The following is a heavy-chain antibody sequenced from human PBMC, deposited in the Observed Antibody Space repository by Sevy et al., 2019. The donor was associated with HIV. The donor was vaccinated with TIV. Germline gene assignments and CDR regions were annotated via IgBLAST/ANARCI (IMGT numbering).Heavy chain of an antibody. Sequence: GGSLRLSCSASGFAFSAYWMVWVRQGPGKGLEWVANIKQDGSEQNYVDSVEGRFTISRDNGKNLLYLQMNDLRAEDTAVYLCAGGGGGFYGDYPFDYWGHGTLVTVSS. D-gene: IGHD4-17*01. V-gene: IGHV3-7*01. CDR3: AGGGGGFYGDYPFDY. CDR2: IKQDGSEQ. J-gene: IGHJ4*01. CDR1: GFAFSAYW.